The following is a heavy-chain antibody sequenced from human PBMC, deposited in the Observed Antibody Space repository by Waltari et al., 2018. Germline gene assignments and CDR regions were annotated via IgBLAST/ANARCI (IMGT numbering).Heavy chain of an antibody. V-gene: IGHV1-69*12. CDR1: GGTFNNYA. J-gene: IGHJ5*02. CDR2: IIPIFGTA. CDR3: AIKGAVAGTGWFDP. Sequence: QVQLVQSGAEVKEPGSSVKVSCKAYGGTFNNYAISWVRQAPGQGLEWMGGIIPIFGTANYAQKFQGRVTITADEFTSTAYMELSSLRSEDTAMYYCAIKGAVAGTGWFDPWGQGTLVTVSS. D-gene: IGHD6-19*01.